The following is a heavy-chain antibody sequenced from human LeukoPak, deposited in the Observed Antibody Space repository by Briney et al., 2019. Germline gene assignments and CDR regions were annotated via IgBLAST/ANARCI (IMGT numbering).Heavy chain of an antibody. Sequence: GASVKVSCKASGGTFSSYTISWVRQAPGQGLEWMGRIIPILGIANYAQKFQGRVTITADKSTSAAYMELSSLRSEDTAVYYCARVAGYSYVHFDYWGQGTLVTVSS. V-gene: IGHV1-69*02. D-gene: IGHD5-18*01. CDR1: GGTFSSYT. CDR3: ARVAGYSYVHFDY. CDR2: IIPILGIA. J-gene: IGHJ4*02.